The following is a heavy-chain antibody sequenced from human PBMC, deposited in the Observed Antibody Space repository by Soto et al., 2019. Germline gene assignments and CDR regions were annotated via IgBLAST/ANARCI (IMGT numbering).Heavy chain of an antibody. CDR3: ARDARGGSSFDY. J-gene: IGHJ4*02. D-gene: IGHD1-26*01. Sequence: GASVKVSCKASGGTFSSYAISWVRQAPGQGLEWMGGIIPIFGTANYAQKFQGRVTITADESTSTAYMELSSLRSEDTAVYYCARDARGGSSFDYWGPGTLVTVSS. CDR2: IIPIFGTA. CDR1: GGTFSSYA. V-gene: IGHV1-69*13.